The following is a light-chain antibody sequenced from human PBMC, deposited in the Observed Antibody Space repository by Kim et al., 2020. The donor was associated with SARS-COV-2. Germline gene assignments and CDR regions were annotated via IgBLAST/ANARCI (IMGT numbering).Light chain of an antibody. CDR3: QQYGSSPLT. CDR1: QSVSSSY. J-gene: IGKJ4*01. Sequence: PGERATLSCRASQSVSSSYLAWYQQKPGQAPRLLIYGASSRATGIPDRFSGSGSGTDFTLTISRLEPEDFAVYYCQQYGSSPLTFGGGTQV. V-gene: IGKV3-20*01. CDR2: GAS.